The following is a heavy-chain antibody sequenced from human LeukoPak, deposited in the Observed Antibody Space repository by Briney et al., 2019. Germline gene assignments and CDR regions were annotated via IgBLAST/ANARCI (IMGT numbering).Heavy chain of an antibody. CDR2: IYHSGCT. J-gene: IGHJ4*02. CDR3: ARLTRGMIVVVMIGIDY. V-gene: IGHV4-38-2*01. Sequence: SETLSLTCAVSGYSISSGYYWGWIRQPPGKGLEWIGSIYHSGCTYYNPSLKSRVTISVDTSKNQFSLKLSSVTAADTAVYYCARLTRGMIVVVMIGIDYWGQGTLVTVSS. CDR1: GYSISSGYY. D-gene: IGHD3-22*01.